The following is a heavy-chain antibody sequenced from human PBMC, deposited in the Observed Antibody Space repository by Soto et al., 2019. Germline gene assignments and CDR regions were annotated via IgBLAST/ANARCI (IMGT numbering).Heavy chain of an antibody. Sequence: PSETLSLTCTVSSDSISSYYWIWIRQSPGKGLEWIGYTDYSGNTNYNPSLKRRVTISGYTSKNQFSLRLSSVTAADTAVYYCARRLRAPPYHLAYWGHGTRVTVS. CDR3: ARRLRAPPYHLAY. J-gene: IGHJ4*01. V-gene: IGHV4-59*08. D-gene: IGHD2-21*02. CDR2: TDYSGNT. CDR1: SDSISSYY.